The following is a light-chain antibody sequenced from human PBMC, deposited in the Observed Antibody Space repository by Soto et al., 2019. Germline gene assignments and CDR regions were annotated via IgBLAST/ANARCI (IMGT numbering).Light chain of an antibody. J-gene: IGKJ2*01. CDR1: QSISSY. V-gene: IGKV1-39*01. CDR3: QQSYSTFAT. CDR2: AAS. Sequence: DIQMPQSPSSLSASVGDRVTITCRASQSISSYLNWYQQKPGKAPKLLIYAASSLQSGVPSRFSGSGSGTDFTLTISSLQPEDFATYYCQQSYSTFATFGQGTKLEIK.